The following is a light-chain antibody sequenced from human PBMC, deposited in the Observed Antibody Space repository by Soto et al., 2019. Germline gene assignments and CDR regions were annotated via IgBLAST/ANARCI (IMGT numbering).Light chain of an antibody. V-gene: IGLV9-49*01. CDR2: VGTGGIEG. J-gene: IGLJ2*01. CDR3: GADHGSGSNFVVV. Sequence: VVTQPPSASASLGASVTLTCTLNSGYSNYKVDWYQQRPGKGPRFVMRVGTGGIEGSKGDGIPDRFSVLGSGLNRYLTIKNIQEEDESDYHCGADHGSGSNFVVVFGGGTQLTVL. CDR1: SGYSNYK.